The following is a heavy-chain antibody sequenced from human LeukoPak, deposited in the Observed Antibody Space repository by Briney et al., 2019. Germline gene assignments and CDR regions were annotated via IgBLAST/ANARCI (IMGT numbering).Heavy chain of an antibody. J-gene: IGHJ5*02. CDR3: VRQGPTIFGVGSFDP. CDR1: DGSINGHY. Sequence: SETLSLTCTVSDGSINGHYWSWIRQPPGKGLEWIAYIFSIGSTSYNPSLKRRVTISLDTSKNQFSLKLRSVTAEDTAVYYCVRQGPTIFGVGSFDPWGRGTLVTVSS. CDR2: IFSIGST. V-gene: IGHV4-4*09. D-gene: IGHD3-3*01.